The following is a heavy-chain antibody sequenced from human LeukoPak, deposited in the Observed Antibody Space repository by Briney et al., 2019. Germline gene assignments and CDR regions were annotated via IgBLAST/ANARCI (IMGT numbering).Heavy chain of an antibody. V-gene: IGHV1-69*13. CDR2: IISIFGTA. D-gene: IGHD3-9*01. J-gene: IGHJ4*02. Sequence: GASVKVSCKASGGTFSSYAISWVRQAPGQGLEWMGGIISIFGTANYAQKFQGRVTITADESTSTAYMELSSLRSEDTAVYYCARGRLRYLDWTRAYSDYWGQGTLVTVSS. CDR1: GGTFSSYA. CDR3: ARGRLRYLDWTRAYSDY.